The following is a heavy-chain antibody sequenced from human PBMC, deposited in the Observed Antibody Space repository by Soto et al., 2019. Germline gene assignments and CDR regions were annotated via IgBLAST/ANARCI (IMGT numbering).Heavy chain of an antibody. V-gene: IGHV2-5*02. CDR1: GFSLSTSGVG. J-gene: IGHJ5*02. CDR2: IYWDDDK. CDR3: AHRLIGTTVTSWFDP. Sequence: QITLKESGPTLVKPTQTLTLTCTFSGFSLSTSGVGVGWIRQPPGKALEWLALIYWDDDKRYSPSLKSRLTITKDTSKNQVVLTMTNMDPVDTATYYCAHRLIGTTVTSWFDPWGQGTLVTVSS. D-gene: IGHD4-17*01.